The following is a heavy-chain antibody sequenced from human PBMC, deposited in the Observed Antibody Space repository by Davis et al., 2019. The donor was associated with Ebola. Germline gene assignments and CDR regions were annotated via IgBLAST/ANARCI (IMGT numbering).Heavy chain of an antibody. D-gene: IGHD3-22*01. J-gene: IGHJ5*02. Sequence: SVKVSCKASGYTFTSYGISWVRQAPGQGLEWMGGIIPIFGTANYAQKFQGRVTITADKSTSTAYMELSSLRSEDTAVYYCARAYYDSSGYDTNWFDPWGQGTLVTVSS. CDR1: GYTFTSYG. CDR2: IIPIFGTA. V-gene: IGHV1-69*06. CDR3: ARAYYDSSGYDTNWFDP.